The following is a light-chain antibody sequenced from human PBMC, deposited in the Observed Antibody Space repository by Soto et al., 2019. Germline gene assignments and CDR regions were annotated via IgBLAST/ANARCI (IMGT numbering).Light chain of an antibody. J-gene: IGLJ3*02. V-gene: IGLV4-69*01. CDR3: QTWGTGNWV. Sequence: QLVLTQSPSASASLGASVKLTCTLSSGHSNYAIAWHQQQPEKGPRYLMKVNGDGSHFRGDGIPDRFSGSSSGAERYLTISRLQSDDEADYYCQTWGTGNWVFGGGTKLTVL. CDR2: VNGDGSH. CDR1: SGHSNYA.